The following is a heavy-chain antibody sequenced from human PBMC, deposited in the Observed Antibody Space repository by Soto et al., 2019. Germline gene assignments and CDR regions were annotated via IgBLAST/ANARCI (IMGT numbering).Heavy chain of an antibody. CDR1: GYTFTSYG. V-gene: IGHV1-18*01. CDR2: ISAYNGNT. D-gene: IGHD4-4*01. CDR3: ARGTTVTATPTYYYMDV. Sequence: SVKVSCTASGYTFTSYGISWVRQAPGQGLEWMGWISAYNGNTNYAQKLQGRVTMTTDTSTTTAYMELRSLKSDDTAIYYCARGTTVTATPTYYYMDVWGKGTTVTVSS. J-gene: IGHJ6*03.